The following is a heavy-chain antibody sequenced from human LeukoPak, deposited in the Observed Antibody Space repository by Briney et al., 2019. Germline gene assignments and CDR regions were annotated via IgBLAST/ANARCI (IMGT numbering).Heavy chain of an antibody. CDR2: MSSVGDM. CDR1: GFSFSDYS. V-gene: IGHV3-21*05. J-gene: IGHJ4*02. Sequence: PGGSLRLSCPASGFSFSDYSMDWVRQAPGKGLEWVSHMSSVGDMYYADSVKGRFTISRDNASDSLYLQMNSLRGEDTAVYYCARARLGDAYSGRYYFDYWGQGTLVTVSS. CDR3: ARARLGDAYSGRYYFDY. D-gene: IGHD5-24*01.